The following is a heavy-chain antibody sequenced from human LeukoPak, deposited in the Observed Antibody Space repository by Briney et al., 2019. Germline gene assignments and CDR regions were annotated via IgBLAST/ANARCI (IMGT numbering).Heavy chain of an antibody. D-gene: IGHD3-3*01. CDR3: AKVGDFWSGYVTPYYFDY. V-gene: IGHV3-9*01. CDR1: GFTFNDYA. Sequence: GGSLRLSCAASGFTFNDYAMHWVRQAPGKGLEWVSGISWSSGSIDYADSVKGRFTISRDNAKNSLYLQMNSLRAEDTALYYCAKVGDFWSGYVTPYYFDYWGQGTLVTVSS. CDR2: ISWSSGSI. J-gene: IGHJ4*02.